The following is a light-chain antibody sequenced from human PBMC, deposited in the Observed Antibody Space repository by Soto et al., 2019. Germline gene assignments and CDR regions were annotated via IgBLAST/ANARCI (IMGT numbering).Light chain of an antibody. J-gene: IGKJ4*01. CDR1: QSISSW. CDR2: DAS. Sequence: DIQMTQSPSTLSASVGDRVTITCRASQSISSWLAWYQQKPGKAPKLLIYDASSLESGVPSSFSGSGSGTEFTLPISSLQHDDVATYCCQLYNSYGGLTFGGGTKVEMK. V-gene: IGKV1-5*01. CDR3: QLYNSYGGLT.